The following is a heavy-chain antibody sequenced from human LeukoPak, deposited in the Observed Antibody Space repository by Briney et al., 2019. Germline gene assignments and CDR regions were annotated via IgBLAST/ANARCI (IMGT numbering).Heavy chain of an antibody. J-gene: IGHJ4*02. CDR3: AKVSYYDSSGSIDY. Sequence: GGSLRLSCKASGFTFSSYAMNWVRQAPGKGLEWVALISYDGSNKNYADSVKGRFTISRDNSKNTLYLQMNSLRAEDTAVYYCAKVSYYDSSGSIDYWGQGTLVTVSS. D-gene: IGHD3-22*01. CDR2: ISYDGSNK. CDR1: GFTFSSYA. V-gene: IGHV3-30*07.